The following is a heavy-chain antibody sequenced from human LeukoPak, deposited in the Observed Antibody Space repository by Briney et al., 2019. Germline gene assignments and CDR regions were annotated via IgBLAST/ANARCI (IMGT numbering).Heavy chain of an antibody. V-gene: IGHV3-7*01. J-gene: IGHJ3*02. CDR2: IKQDGSEK. Sequence: GGSLRLSCAASGFTFSSYWMSWVRQAPGKGLEWVANIKQDGSEKYYVDSVKGRFTISRDNATNSLYLQMNSLRAEDTAVYYCARDGPFMSFDIWGQGTMVTVSS. CDR1: GFTFSSYW. D-gene: IGHD3-10*02. CDR3: ARDGPFMSFDI.